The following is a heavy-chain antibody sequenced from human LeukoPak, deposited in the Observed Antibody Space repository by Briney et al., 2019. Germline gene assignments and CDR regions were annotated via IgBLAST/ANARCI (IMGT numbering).Heavy chain of an antibody. Sequence: RGESLKISCKGSGYSFTSYWISWVRQMPGKGLEWMGRIDPSDSYTNYSPSFQGHVTISADKSISTAYLQWSSLKASDTAMYYCARHSLRGAAGTGASWFDPWGQGTLVTVSS. J-gene: IGHJ5*02. V-gene: IGHV5-10-1*01. D-gene: IGHD6-13*01. CDR2: IDPSDSYT. CDR1: GYSFTSYW. CDR3: ARHSLRGAAGTGASWFDP.